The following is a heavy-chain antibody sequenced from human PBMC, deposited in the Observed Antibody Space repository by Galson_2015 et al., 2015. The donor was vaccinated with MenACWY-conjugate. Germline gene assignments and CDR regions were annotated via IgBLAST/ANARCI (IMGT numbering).Heavy chain of an antibody. Sequence: SLRLSCAAPGFTFRNYAIHWVRQAPGKGLEWVTFIRNDGGVKYYVDSVKGRFTISRDNSKNTLYLQMNSLSPEDTAIYYCAKDACVYPPTADYRGQGTLVGVSS. J-gene: IGHJ4*02. CDR2: IRNDGGVK. D-gene: IGHD3-16*01. CDR3: AKDACVYPPTADY. CDR1: GFTFRNYA. V-gene: IGHV3-30*02.